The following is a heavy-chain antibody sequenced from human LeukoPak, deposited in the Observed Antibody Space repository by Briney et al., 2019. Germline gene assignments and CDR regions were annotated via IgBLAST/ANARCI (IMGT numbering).Heavy chain of an antibody. J-gene: IGHJ3*02. V-gene: IGHV3-15*01. CDR3: TTGPWYDFCSGYGAFDI. Sequence: TGGSLRLSCAASGFTFSNAWMSWVRQAPGKGLEWVGRIKSKTDGGTTDYAAPVKGRFTISRDDSKNTLYLQMNSLKTEDTAVYYCTTGPWYDFCSGYGAFDIWGQGSMVTVSS. CDR2: IKSKTDGGTT. D-gene: IGHD3-3*01. CDR1: GFTFSNAW.